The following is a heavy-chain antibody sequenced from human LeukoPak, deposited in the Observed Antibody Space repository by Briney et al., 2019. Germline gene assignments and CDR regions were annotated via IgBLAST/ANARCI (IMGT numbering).Heavy chain of an antibody. Sequence: GASVKVSCKASGGTFSSYAISWVRQAPGQGLEWMGRIIPILGIANYAQKFQGRVTITADKSTSTAYMELSSLRSEDTAVYYCARSPGGHIVVVTAIPFFDPWGQGTLVTVSS. D-gene: IGHD2-21*02. CDR1: GGTFSSYA. J-gene: IGHJ5*02. V-gene: IGHV1-69*10. CDR3: ARSPGGHIVVVTAIPFFDP. CDR2: IIPILGIA.